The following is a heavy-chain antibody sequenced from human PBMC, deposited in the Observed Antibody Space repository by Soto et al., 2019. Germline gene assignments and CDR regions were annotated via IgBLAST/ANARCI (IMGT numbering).Heavy chain of an antibody. D-gene: IGHD2-15*01. J-gene: IGHJ5*02. CDR2: ISTYNGNT. V-gene: IGHV1-18*01. CDR3: ARGFRVAATRWWFDP. CDR1: GYTFTSYD. Sequence: QVQLVQSGAEVKKPGASVKVSCKASGYTFTSYDISWVRQAPGQGLEWMGWISTYNGNTNYAQKLQGRVTMTTDTSTSTAYMEMRSLRSDDTAVYYCARGFRVAATRWWFDPWGQGTLVTVSS.